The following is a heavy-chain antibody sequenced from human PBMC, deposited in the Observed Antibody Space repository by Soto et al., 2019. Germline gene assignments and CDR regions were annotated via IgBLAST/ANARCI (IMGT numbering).Heavy chain of an antibody. CDR1: GYTFTSYD. CDR3: AYYSSSDAVDI. D-gene: IGHD6-13*01. J-gene: IGHJ3*02. CDR2: MNPNSANT. V-gene: IGHV1-8*01. Sequence: QVQLVQAGAELKKPGASVKVSCKASGYTFTSYDINWVRQATGQGLEWMGWMNPNSANTGYAQKLQGRVTMTRNTSIRTAYMMLSSLKSEDTAVYDCAYYSSSDAVDIWGQGTMDTVAS.